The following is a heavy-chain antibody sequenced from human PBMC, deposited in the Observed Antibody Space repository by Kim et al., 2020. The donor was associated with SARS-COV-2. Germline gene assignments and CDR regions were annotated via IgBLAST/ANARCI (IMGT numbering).Heavy chain of an antibody. Sequence: DSVKGRFTISRDNAKNSLYLQMNSLRAEDTAVYYCARVVGWTTVTGWFDPWGQGTLVTVSS. J-gene: IGHJ5*02. D-gene: IGHD4-17*01. CDR3: ARVVGWTTVTGWFDP. V-gene: IGHV3-11*05.